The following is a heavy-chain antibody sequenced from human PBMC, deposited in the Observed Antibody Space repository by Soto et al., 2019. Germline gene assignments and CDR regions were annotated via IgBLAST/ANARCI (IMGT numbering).Heavy chain of an antibody. CDR3: ATSYCSGSHACDY. V-gene: IGHV1-69*02. Sequence: QVHLVQSGAELKKPGSSVRVSCKASGDTFNFYTINWVRQAPGLGLELMGRTNPMLSMSTSALKFQGSLSISADKATSTAYMDLRSLRSDDTADYYWATSYCSGSHACDYWGQGALVTVSS. D-gene: IGHD3-10*02. CDR2: TNPMLSMS. J-gene: IGHJ4*02. CDR1: GDTFNFYT.